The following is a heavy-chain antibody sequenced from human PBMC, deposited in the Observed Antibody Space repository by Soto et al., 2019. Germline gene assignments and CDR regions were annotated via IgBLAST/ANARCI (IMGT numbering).Heavy chain of an antibody. V-gene: IGHV1-18*01. D-gene: IGHD1-1*01. CDR3: ASRSGQLPYYFDY. Sequence: ASVKVSCKASGYTFSNYGITWVRRAPGQRFEWMGWISASKGNTNYAQKFQGRVTMTTDTSTSTFYMELRSLRSDDTAIYYCASRSGQLPYYFDYWGRGTLVTVSS. J-gene: IGHJ4*02. CDR2: ISASKGNT. CDR1: GYTFSNYG.